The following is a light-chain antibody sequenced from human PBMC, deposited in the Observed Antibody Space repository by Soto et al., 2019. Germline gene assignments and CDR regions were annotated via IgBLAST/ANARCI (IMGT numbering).Light chain of an antibody. V-gene: IGKV1-5*01. Sequence: DIQMTQSPSTLSASVGDRVTITCRASQSISSWLAWYQQKPGKAPKFLIYDASGLESGVPSRFSGSGSGTEFTLTISSLQPDDFATYYCQQYNSYPWTFGQGTKVDIK. CDR1: QSISSW. CDR2: DAS. CDR3: QQYNSYPWT. J-gene: IGKJ1*01.